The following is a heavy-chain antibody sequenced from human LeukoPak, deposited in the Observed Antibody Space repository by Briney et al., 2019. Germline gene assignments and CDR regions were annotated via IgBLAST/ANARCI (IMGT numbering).Heavy chain of an antibody. J-gene: IGHJ4*02. CDR1: GFNFDDYV. Sequence: GGSLRLSCEASGFNFDDYVMHWVRQAPGKGLEWVSGISWTSGTIGYADSVKGRFTISRDNAKNFLYLQMHSLRDEDTAHYYCAKVRGTYESAYRFFDYWGQGTLVIVSS. V-gene: IGHV3-9*01. CDR2: ISWTSGTI. D-gene: IGHD1-14*01. CDR3: AKVRGTYESAYRFFDY.